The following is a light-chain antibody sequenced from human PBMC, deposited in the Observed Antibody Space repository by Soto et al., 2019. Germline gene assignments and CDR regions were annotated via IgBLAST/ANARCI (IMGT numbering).Light chain of an antibody. Sequence: QSVLTQPPSASGTPGQRVTIFCSGSSSSIGSNTVNWYQQFPGTAPKLLIFSNDERPSGVPDRFSGSKSGTSASLAIGGLQSEDEADYYCASWDDSLDGFVFGAGTKVTVL. CDR2: SND. CDR3: ASWDDSLDGFV. J-gene: IGLJ1*01. V-gene: IGLV1-44*01. CDR1: SSSIGSNT.